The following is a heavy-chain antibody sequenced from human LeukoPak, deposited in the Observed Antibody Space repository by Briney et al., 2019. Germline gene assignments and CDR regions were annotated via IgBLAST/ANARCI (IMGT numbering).Heavy chain of an antibody. CDR2: ISAYKGNT. V-gene: IGHV1-18*01. D-gene: IGHD3-3*01. Sequence: ASVKVSCKASGYTFTSYGISWVRQAPGQGLEWMGWISAYKGNTNYAQKLQGRVTMTTDTSTSTAYMELRSLRSDDTAVYYCARDLHYDFWSGYLFDYWGQGTLVTVSS. CDR3: ARDLHYDFWSGYLFDY. J-gene: IGHJ4*02. CDR1: GYTFTSYG.